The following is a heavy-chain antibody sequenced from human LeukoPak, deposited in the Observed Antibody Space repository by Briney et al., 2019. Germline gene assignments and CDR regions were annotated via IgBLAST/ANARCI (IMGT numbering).Heavy chain of an antibody. D-gene: IGHD1-26*01. CDR1: GFTFSSYA. Sequence: GGSLRLSCAASGFTFSSYAMHWVRQAPGKGLEWVAVISYDGSNKYYADSVKGRFTISRDNSKNTLYLQMNSLRAEDTAVYYCARDKRGATILELLGPQDYWGQGTLVTVSS. J-gene: IGHJ4*02. CDR3: ARDKRGATILELLGPQDY. V-gene: IGHV3-30-3*01. CDR2: ISYDGSNK.